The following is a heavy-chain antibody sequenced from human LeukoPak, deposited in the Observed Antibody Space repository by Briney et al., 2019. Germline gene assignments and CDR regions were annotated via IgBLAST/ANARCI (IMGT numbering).Heavy chain of an antibody. D-gene: IGHD3-10*01. CDR1: GGSVSSSSYY. CDR3: ARLGFYYGSGSNYVDY. J-gene: IGHJ4*02. Sequence: SETLSLTCTVSGGSVSSSSYYWGCIRQPLGKGLEWIGSIYYSGSTYYNPSLKSRVTISIDTSKNQFSLKLSSVTAADTAVYYCARLGFYYGSGSNYVDYWGQGTLVTVSS. V-gene: IGHV4-39*01. CDR2: IYYSGST.